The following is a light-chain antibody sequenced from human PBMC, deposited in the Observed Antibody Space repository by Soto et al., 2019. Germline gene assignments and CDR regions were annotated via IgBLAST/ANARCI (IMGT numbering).Light chain of an antibody. CDR2: EVS. CDR3: SSYTSSSTLVYV. Sequence: QSALTQPPSVSGSPGQSVTISCTGTISDVGSYNRVSWYQQPPGTAPKLMIYEVSNRPSGVPDRFSGSKSGNTASLTISGLQAEDEADYYCSSYTSSSTLVYVFGTGTKLTVL. V-gene: IGLV2-18*02. J-gene: IGLJ1*01. CDR1: ISDVGSYNR.